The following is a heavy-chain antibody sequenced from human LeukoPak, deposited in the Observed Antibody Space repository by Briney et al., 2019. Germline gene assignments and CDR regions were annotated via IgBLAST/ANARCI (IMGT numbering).Heavy chain of an antibody. J-gene: IGHJ4*02. CDR2: INPNSGGT. CDR1: GYTFTGYY. D-gene: IGHD3-10*01. Sequence: ASVKVSCKASGYTFTGYYMHWVRQAPGQGLEWMGWINPNSGGTNYAQKFQGRVTMTRDTSISTAYMELSRLRSDDTAMYYCARSGMGGYGPSGDLLYWGQGTLVTVSS. CDR3: ARSGMGGYGPSGDLLY. V-gene: IGHV1-2*02.